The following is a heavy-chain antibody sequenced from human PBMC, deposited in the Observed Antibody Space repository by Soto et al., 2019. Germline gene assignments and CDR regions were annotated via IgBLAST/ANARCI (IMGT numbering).Heavy chain of an antibody. CDR2: IKSKTDGGTT. D-gene: IGHD4-17*01. CDR3: TTGLDYCDYASNLYYYYGMDV. Sequence: EVQLVESGGGLVKPGGSLRLSCEASGFTFSNAWMNWVRQAPGKGLEWVGRIKSKTDGGTTDYAAPVKGRFTISRDDSKNTLYLQMNSLKTEDTAVYYCTTGLDYCDYASNLYYYYGMDVWGQGTTVTVSS. V-gene: IGHV3-15*07. CDR1: GFTFSNAW. J-gene: IGHJ6*02.